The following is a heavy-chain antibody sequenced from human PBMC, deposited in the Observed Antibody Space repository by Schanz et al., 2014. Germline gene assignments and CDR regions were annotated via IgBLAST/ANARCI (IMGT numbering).Heavy chain of an antibody. V-gene: IGHV3-23*04. D-gene: IGHD3-22*01. CDR3: AKDGRLPYYGTGSDFDY. CDR1: GFIVSSTY. J-gene: IGHJ4*02. CDR2: MIGSGSSV. Sequence: EVQLVESGGDLVQPGGSQRLSCAASGFIVSSTYMTWVRQAPGKGLEWVSRMIGSGSSVFYADSVKGRFTISRDNLKNTVYLQMNSLRAGDTAVYYCAKDGRLPYYGTGSDFDYWGQGTLVTVSS.